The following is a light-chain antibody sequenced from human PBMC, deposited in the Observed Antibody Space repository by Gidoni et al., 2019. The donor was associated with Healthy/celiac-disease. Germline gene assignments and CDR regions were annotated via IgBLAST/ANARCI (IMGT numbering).Light chain of an antibody. V-gene: IGKV1-6*01. CDR2: AAS. CDR3: LQDYNFPLT. J-gene: IGKJ4*01. CDR1: QGISND. Sequence: AIQMPTSPSSLSASVGDRVTITCLASQGISNDVGWYQQKPGKAPKLLIYAASSLQSGVPSRFSGSGSGTDVTLTIISLQPEDFATYYCLQDYNFPLTVGGGTKVEIK.